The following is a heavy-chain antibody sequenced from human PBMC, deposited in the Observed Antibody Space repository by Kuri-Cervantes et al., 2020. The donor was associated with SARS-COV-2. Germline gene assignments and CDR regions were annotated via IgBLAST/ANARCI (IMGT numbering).Heavy chain of an antibody. CDR1: GFTFSSYW. D-gene: IGHD5-12*01. CDR3: ARGGYSGYEYYFDY. CDR2: IKQDGSEK. J-gene: IGHJ4*02. Sequence: GGSLRLSCAASGFTFSSYWMSWVRQAPGKGLEWVANIKQDGSEKYYVDSVKGRFTISRDNAKNSLYLQVNSLRAEDTAVYYCARGGYSGYEYYFDYWGQGTLVTVSS. V-gene: IGHV3-7*01.